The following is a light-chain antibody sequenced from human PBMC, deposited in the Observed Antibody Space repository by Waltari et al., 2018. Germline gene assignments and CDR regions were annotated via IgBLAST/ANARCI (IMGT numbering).Light chain of an antibody. J-gene: IGLJ2*01. CDR2: DNY. CDR3: GTWDSSLSGVI. Sequence: QSVLTQPPSVSAAPGQKVTISCPASTPNLGNNFVSWYQHLPGTAPKLLIYDNYKRPSGVPDRFSGSKFGTSATLAITGLQTGDEADYYCGTWDSSLSGVIFGSGTKVTVL. CDR1: TPNLGNNF. V-gene: IGLV1-51*01.